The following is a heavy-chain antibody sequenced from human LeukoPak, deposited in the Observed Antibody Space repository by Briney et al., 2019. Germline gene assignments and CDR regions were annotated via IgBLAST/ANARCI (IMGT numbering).Heavy chain of an antibody. Sequence: GESLKISCKGSGYSFTNYWIGWMRQMPGKGLEWMGIVFPGDSGTRYSPSFQGQVTISADKSISTAYLQWSSLKASDTAMFYCTRHTDIYASPDYWGQGTLVTVSS. V-gene: IGHV5-51*01. CDR2: VFPGDSGT. D-gene: IGHD3-10*01. J-gene: IGHJ4*02. CDR1: GYSFTNYW. CDR3: TRHTDIYASPDY.